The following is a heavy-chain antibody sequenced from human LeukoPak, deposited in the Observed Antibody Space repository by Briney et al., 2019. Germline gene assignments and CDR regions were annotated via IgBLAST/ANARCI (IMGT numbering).Heavy chain of an antibody. V-gene: IGHV4-59*01. Sequence: PSETLSLTCTVSGGSISSDYWSWIRQPPGKRLEWIGYIYYSGSTNCNPSLKSRVTISVDTSKNQFSLKLSSVTAADTAVYFCARGLRYFAYWGQGTPVTVSS. CDR3: ARGLRYFAY. CDR1: GGSISSDY. CDR2: IYYSGST. J-gene: IGHJ4*02. D-gene: IGHD3-9*01.